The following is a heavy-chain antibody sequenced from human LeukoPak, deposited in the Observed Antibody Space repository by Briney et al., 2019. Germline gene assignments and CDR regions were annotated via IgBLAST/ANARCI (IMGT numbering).Heavy chain of an antibody. CDR1: GYTSTSYA. D-gene: IGHD4-23*01. J-gene: IGHJ6*04. Sequence: ASVKVSCKASGYTSTSYAMHWVRQAPGQRLEWMGWINAGNGNTKYSQKFQGRVTITRDTSASTAYMELSSLRSEDTAVYYCARADLVRNYYGMDVWGKGTTVTVSS. CDR3: ARADLVRNYYGMDV. CDR2: INAGNGNT. V-gene: IGHV1-3*01.